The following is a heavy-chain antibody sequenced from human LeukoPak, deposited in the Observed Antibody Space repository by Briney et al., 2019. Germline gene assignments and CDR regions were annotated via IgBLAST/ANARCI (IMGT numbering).Heavy chain of an antibody. CDR3: AKAPRKLVTSDAFDI. CDR2: ISWNSGSI. CDR1: GFTFDDYA. Sequence: GGSLRLSCAASGFTFDDYAMHWVRQAPGKGLEWVSGISWNSGSIGYADSVKGRFTISRDNAKNSLYLQMNSLRAEDTALYYCAKAPRKLVTSDAFDIWGHGTMVTVSS. J-gene: IGHJ3*02. V-gene: IGHV3-9*01. D-gene: IGHD4-17*01.